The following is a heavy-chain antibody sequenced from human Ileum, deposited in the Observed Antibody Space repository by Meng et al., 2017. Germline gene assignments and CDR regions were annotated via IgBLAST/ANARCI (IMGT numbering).Heavy chain of an antibody. CDR2: SDHFGNT. D-gene: IGHD3-3*01. Sequence: VQLQAWGTGLMKPAGDLSPPCAVFGGSLSGYYCNGFRQPPGKGVEWIGGSDHFGNTIHNPSLKGRLTISVDTSKNQISLRLTSVIAADTAVYYCVYFWSGYFTSGQGTLVTVSS. V-gene: IGHV4-34*01. CDR3: VYFWSGYFT. CDR1: GGSLSGYY. J-gene: IGHJ5*02.